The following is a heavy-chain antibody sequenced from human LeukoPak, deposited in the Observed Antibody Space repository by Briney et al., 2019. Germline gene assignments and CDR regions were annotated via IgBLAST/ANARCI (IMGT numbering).Heavy chain of an antibody. Sequence: PGGSLRLSCAASGFTLNSYAMSWGRQAPGKGLEWVSHISGSGGDTYYADSVKGRFTISRDNSKNTLYLQMNSLRAEDTAVYYCARSYISSSWTNYYYYGMDVWGQGTTVTVSS. V-gene: IGHV3-23*01. D-gene: IGHD6-13*01. CDR1: GFTLNSYA. CDR3: ARSYISSSWTNYYYYGMDV. J-gene: IGHJ6*02. CDR2: ISGSGGDT.